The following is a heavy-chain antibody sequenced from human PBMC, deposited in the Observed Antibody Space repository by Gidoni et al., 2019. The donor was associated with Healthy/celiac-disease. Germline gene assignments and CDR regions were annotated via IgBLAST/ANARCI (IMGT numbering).Heavy chain of an antibody. J-gene: IGHJ4*02. CDR3: AKVGGGDRLFDY. D-gene: IGHD2-21*02. CDR2: INPSGGST. CDR1: GYTFTSYY. V-gene: IGHV1-46*01. Sequence: QVQLVQSGAEVKKPGASVKVSCKASGYTFTSYYMTWVRQAPGQGLEWMGIINPSGGSTSYAQKFQGIVTMTRDTSTSTVYMELSSLRSEDTAVYYCAKVGGGDRLFDYWGQGTLVTVSS.